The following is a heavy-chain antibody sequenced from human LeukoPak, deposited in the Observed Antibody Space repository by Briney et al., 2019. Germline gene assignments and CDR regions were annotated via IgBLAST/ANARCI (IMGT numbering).Heavy chain of an antibody. CDR1: GFTFSRYS. J-gene: IGHJ4*02. V-gene: IGHV3-21*01. Sequence: GGSLRLSCAASGFTFSRYSMNWVRQAPGKGLEWVSSISSSSSYIYYADSVKGRFTISRDNAKNSLYLQTNSRRAEDTAVYYCARDGIAVATLDYWGQGTLVTVSS. CDR3: ARDGIAVATLDY. D-gene: IGHD6-19*01. CDR2: ISSSSSYI.